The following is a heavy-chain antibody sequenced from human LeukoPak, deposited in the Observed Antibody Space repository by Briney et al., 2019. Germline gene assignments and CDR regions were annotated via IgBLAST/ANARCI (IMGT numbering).Heavy chain of an antibody. D-gene: IGHD6-13*01. J-gene: IGHJ4*02. CDR2: IWYDGSNK. CDR1: GFTFSSYG. CDR3: ARDIGPAVGSPFDY. V-gene: IGHV3-33*01. Sequence: PGRSLRLSCAASGFTFSSYGMHWVRQAPGKGLEWVAVIWYDGSNKYYVDSVKGRFTISRDNSRNTLYLQMNSLRAEDTAVYYCARDIGPAVGSPFDYWGQGTLVTVSS.